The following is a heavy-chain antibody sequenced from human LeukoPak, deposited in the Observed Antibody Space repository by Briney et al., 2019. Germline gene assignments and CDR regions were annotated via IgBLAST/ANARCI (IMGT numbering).Heavy chain of an antibody. Sequence: ASVKVSCKASGYTFTSYGISWGRQAPGQGLEWMGGIHIYRGNKNYAQKFQGRVTMTTDTSTSTVYMEVRGLRSDDTAMYYCARDVGITVADSFDPWGQGTLVTVSS. CDR2: IHIYRGNK. J-gene: IGHJ5*02. CDR1: GYTFTSYG. CDR3: ARDVGITVADSFDP. D-gene: IGHD6-13*01. V-gene: IGHV1-18*01.